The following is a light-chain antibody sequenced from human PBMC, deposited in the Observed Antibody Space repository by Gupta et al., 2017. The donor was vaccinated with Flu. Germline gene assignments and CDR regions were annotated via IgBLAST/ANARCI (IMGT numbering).Light chain of an antibody. J-gene: IGKJ2*01. CDR3: QQYYSTPYT. V-gene: IGKV4-1*01. CDR2: WAS. CDR1: QSVLYNSKNRNY. Sequence: DIVMTQSPDSLAVSLGERATINCKSSQSVLYNSKNRNYLAWYQQKPGQPPKLLIYWASTRESGVPDRFSGSGSGTDFTLTISSLQAEDVAVYYCQQYYSTPYTFGQGTKLELK.